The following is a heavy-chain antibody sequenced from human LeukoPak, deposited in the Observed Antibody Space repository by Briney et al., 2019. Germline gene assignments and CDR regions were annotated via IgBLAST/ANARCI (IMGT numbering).Heavy chain of an antibody. CDR3: ARDMGSGSLHY. J-gene: IGHJ4*02. V-gene: IGHV1-3*01. Sequence: ASVKVSCKASGYTFTTYAIHWVRQAPGQRLEWMGWIDAGSSKTRYSQKFQGRVTITRDTSASTAYMELSSLGSEDTAVYYCARDMGSGSLHYWGQGTLVTVSP. D-gene: IGHD1-26*01. CDR1: GYTFTTYA. CDR2: IDAGSSKT.